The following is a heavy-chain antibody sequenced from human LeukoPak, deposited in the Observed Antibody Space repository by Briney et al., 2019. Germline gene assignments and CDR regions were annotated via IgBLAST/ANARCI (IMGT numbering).Heavy chain of an antibody. J-gene: IGHJ4*02. Sequence: AASVKVSCKASGYTFTGYYMHWVRQAPGQGLEWMGIINPSGGSTSYAQKFQGRVTMTRDTSTSTVYMELSSLRSEDTAVYYCARDIHDSSGYYVFDYWGQGTLVTVSS. D-gene: IGHD3-22*01. CDR1: GYTFTGYY. V-gene: IGHV1-46*01. CDR3: ARDIHDSSGYYVFDY. CDR2: INPSGGST.